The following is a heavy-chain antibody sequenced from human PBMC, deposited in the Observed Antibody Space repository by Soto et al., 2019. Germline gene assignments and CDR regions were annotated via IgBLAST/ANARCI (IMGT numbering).Heavy chain of an antibody. J-gene: IGHJ1*01. CDR1: GFTVRSNY. Sequence: EVQLVESGGALIQTGGSLRLSCAASGFTVRSNYMSWVRQAPGKGLEWVSVIYTGGSTSYADSVKGRFTISRDNSKNTVYLQMNSLRPEDTAVYYCARDLGRDSNQHWGQGTLVTVSS. CDR3: ARDLGRDSNQH. V-gene: IGHV3-53*01. CDR2: IYTGGST. D-gene: IGHD4-4*01.